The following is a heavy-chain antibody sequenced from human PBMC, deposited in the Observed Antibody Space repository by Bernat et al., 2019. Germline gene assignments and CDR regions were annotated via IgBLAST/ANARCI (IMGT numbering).Heavy chain of an antibody. V-gene: IGHV3-33*01. CDR1: GFTFSSYG. Sequence: QVQLVESGGGVVQPGRSLRLSCAASGFTFSSYGMHWVRQAPGKGLEWVAVIWYDGSNKYYADSVKGRFTISRDNSKNTLYLQMNSLRAEDTAVYYCARDHFGAVPGATPFDYWGQGTLVTVSS. CDR2: IWYDGSNK. D-gene: IGHD2-2*01. CDR3: ARDHFGAVPGATPFDY. J-gene: IGHJ4*02.